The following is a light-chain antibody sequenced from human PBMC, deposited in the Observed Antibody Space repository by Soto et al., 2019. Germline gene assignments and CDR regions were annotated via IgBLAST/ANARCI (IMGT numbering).Light chain of an antibody. CDR3: QQYSNLPPFT. J-gene: IGKJ2*01. Sequence: EIVMTQSPATLSVSPGERAILSCRASQRVSTSFAWYQKKPGQAPKLLIFGASTRATGIPARFSGSDSGTEFTLTISSLQSEDLAVYYCQQYSNLPPFTFGQGTKLEI. V-gene: IGKV3-15*01. CDR2: GAS. CDR1: QRVSTS.